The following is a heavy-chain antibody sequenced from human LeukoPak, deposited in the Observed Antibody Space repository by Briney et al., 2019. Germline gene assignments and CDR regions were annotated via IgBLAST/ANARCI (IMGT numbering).Heavy chain of an antibody. Sequence: GGSLRLSCVASGFTFSSYNMNWVRQAPGKGLEWVSCISDRSNYIYYADSEKGRFIISRDNAKNSLYLELNSLRAEDTAVYHCVRDSDTYGDHTTRRFDSWGQGTLVTVSS. D-gene: IGHD4-17*01. V-gene: IGHV3-21*01. CDR1: GFTFSSYN. J-gene: IGHJ4*02. CDR3: VRDSDTYGDHTTRRFDS. CDR2: ISDRSNYI.